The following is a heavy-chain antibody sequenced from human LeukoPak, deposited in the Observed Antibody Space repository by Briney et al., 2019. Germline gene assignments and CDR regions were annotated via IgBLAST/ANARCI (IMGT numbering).Heavy chain of an antibody. Sequence: KGSETLSLTCTVSGGSISSGGYYWSWIRQHPGKGLEWIGYIYYSGSTYYNPSLRSRVTISVDTSKNQFSLKLSSVTAADTAVYFCARRRVVVASTDNASGAFDIWGQGTMVTVSS. V-gene: IGHV4-31*03. CDR3: ARRRVVVASTDNASGAFDI. J-gene: IGHJ3*02. CDR2: IYYSGST. CDR1: GGSISSGGYY. D-gene: IGHD2-15*01.